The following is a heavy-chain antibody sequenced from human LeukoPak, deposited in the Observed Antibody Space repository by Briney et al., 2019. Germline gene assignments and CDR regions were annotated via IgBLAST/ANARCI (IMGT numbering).Heavy chain of an antibody. J-gene: IGHJ6*03. V-gene: IGHV3-9*01. D-gene: IGHD3-10*01. CDR1: VFIFDDYS. CDR3: AKSGKDGLLWFGELVSNYYYMDV. CDR2: VSWKIDTV. Sequence: GGSLRLSCAASVFIFDDYSMHWVRQAPGKGLEWVSGVSWKIDTVGYADSVKGRVTISRDNAKNSLYLQMNGLRAEDTALYYCAKSGKDGLLWFGELVSNYYYMDVWGKGTTVTVSS.